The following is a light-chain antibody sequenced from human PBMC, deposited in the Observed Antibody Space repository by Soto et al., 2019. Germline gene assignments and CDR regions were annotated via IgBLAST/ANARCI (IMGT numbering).Light chain of an antibody. V-gene: IGLV2-23*01. Sequence: QSALTQPASVSGSPGQSVTISCTGSSSDVGSYNLVSWYQQLPGEAPKLMIYEGSKRPSGVSNRFSGSKSGNTASLTISGLQAEDEADYYCCSFERSITLVFGGGTKLTVL. CDR3: CSFERSITLV. CDR2: EGS. CDR1: SSDVGSYNL. J-gene: IGLJ2*01.